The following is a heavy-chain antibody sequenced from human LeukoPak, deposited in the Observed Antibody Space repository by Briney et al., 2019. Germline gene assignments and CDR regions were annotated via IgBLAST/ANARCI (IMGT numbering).Heavy chain of an antibody. CDR2: ISATGGST. J-gene: IGHJ4*02. Sequence: GGSLRLSCATSGFTFSGDAMSWVRQAPEKGLEWVSGISATGGSTYYADSVKGRFTISRDNSKNTLYLQMNSLRAEDTAVYYCATIDYWGQGTLVTVSS. CDR1: GFTFSGDA. V-gene: IGHV3-23*01. CDR3: ATIDY.